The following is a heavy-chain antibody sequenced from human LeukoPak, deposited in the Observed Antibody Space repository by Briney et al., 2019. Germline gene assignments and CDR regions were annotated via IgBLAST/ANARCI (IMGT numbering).Heavy chain of an antibody. CDR1: GDSISSGSYS. D-gene: IGHD2-2*01. CDR3: AREVDAAAAYNWFDP. CDR2: IYYSGTT. Sequence: SETLSLTCAVSGDSISSGSYSWSWIRQPPGKGLEWIGHIYYSGTTYYNPSLKSRVTISVDTSKNQFSLRLSSVTAADTAVYYCAREVDAAAAYNWFDPWGQGTLVTVSS. J-gene: IGHJ5*02. V-gene: IGHV4-30-4*07.